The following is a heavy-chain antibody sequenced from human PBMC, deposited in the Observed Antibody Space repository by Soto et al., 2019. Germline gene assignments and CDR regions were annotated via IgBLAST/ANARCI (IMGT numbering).Heavy chain of an antibody. CDR3: ARDNITGLFAY. CDR2: INHSGST. D-gene: IGHD2-8*02. V-gene: IGHV4-34*01. CDR1: GGSFSGYY. J-gene: IGHJ4*02. Sequence: QVQLQQWGAGLLKPSETLSLTCAVYGGSFSGYYWTWIRQPPGTGLEWIGEINHSGSTNYNPSLKSPGALSVDTSKNQFSLKLTSVTAAATAVSYCARDNITGLFAYWGQGTLVTVSS.